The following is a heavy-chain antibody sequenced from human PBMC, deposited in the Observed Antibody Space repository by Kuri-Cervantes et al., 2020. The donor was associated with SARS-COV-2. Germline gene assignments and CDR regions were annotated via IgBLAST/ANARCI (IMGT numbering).Heavy chain of an antibody. CDR1: GGSFSSYY. CDR3: ARTVAYCSGGSCYSYYYYGMDV. Sequence: SETLSLTCAVYGGSFSSYYWGWIRQPPGKGLEWIGSIYYSGSTYYNPSLKSRVTISVDTSKNQFSLKLSSVTAADTAVYYCARTVAYCSGGSCYSYYYYGMDVWGQGTTVTVSS. J-gene: IGHJ6*02. D-gene: IGHD2-15*01. V-gene: IGHV4-39*07. CDR2: IYYSGST.